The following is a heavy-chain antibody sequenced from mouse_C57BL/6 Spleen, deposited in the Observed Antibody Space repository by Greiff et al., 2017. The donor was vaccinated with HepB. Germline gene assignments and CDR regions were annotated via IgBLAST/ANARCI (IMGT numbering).Heavy chain of an antibody. D-gene: IGHD4-1*01. CDR3: ARRIWDSYYLDY. CDR2: ISSGSSTI. V-gene: IGHV5-17*01. J-gene: IGHJ2*01. CDR1: GFTFSDYG. Sequence: EVMLVESGGGLVKPGGSLKLSCAASGFTFSDYGMHWVRQAPEKGLEWVAYISSGSSTIYYADTVKGRFTISRDNAKNTLLLQMTSLRSEDTAMYYCARRIWDSYYLDYWGQGTTLTVSS.